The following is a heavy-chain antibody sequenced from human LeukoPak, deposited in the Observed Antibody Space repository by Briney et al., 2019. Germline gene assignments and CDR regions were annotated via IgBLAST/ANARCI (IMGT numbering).Heavy chain of an antibody. CDR3: ASRITMVRGVITDY. CDR2: ISSSSSYI. D-gene: IGHD3-10*01. CDR1: GFTFSSYS. J-gene: IGHJ4*02. V-gene: IGHV3-21*01. Sequence: GGSLRLSCAASGFTFSSYSMNWVRQAPGKGLEWVSSISSSSSYIYYADSVKGRFTISRDNAKNSLYLQMNSLRAEDTAVYYCASRITMVRGVITDYWGQGTLVTVSS.